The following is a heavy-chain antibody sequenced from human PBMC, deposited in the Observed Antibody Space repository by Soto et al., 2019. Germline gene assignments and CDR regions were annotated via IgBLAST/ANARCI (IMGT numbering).Heavy chain of an antibody. Sequence: QVQLVQSGAEVKKPGSSVKVSCKASGGTFSSYAISWVRQAPGQGLEWMGGIIPIFGTANYAQKFQGRVTITADDSTRTAYMELSSLRSEDTAVYYCARGLYAGVDTQDNWFDPWGQGTLVTVSS. V-gene: IGHV1-69*01. CDR1: GGTFSSYA. CDR2: IIPIFGTA. J-gene: IGHJ5*02. D-gene: IGHD5-18*01. CDR3: ARGLYAGVDTQDNWFDP.